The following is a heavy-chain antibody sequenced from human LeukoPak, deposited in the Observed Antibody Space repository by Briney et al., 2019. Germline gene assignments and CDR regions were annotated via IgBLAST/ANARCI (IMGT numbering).Heavy chain of an antibody. CDR1: RFTLSNYW. Sequence: GGSLRLSCAASRFTLSNYWMSWVRRAPGKGLEWVANIKQDGSETYYVDSVKGRFTISRDNAKNSLSLQMNSLRAEDTAVYYCARQRSSGCLDYWGQGTLVTVSS. CDR2: IKQDGSET. CDR3: ARQRSSGCLDY. J-gene: IGHJ4*02. V-gene: IGHV3-7*01. D-gene: IGHD6-19*01.